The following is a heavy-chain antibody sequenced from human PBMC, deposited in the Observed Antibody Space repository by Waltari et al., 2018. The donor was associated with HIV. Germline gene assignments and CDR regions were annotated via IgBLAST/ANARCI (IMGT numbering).Heavy chain of an antibody. Sequence: EVQLVESGGGLVQPGGSLRLSCAASGLALSSYSMNWVRKAPGKELECVSYISNTGSTIYYADSVKGRFTISRDNAKNSLYLKMNSLRDEDTAVYYCARQLLFWGQGTLVTVSS. CDR2: ISNTGSTI. D-gene: IGHD1-1*01. V-gene: IGHV3-48*02. CDR1: GLALSSYS. CDR3: ARQLLF. J-gene: IGHJ4*02.